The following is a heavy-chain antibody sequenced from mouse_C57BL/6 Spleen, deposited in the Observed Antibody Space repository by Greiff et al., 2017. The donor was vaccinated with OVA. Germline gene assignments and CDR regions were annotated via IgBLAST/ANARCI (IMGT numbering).Heavy chain of an antibody. J-gene: IGHJ4*01. D-gene: IGHD1-1*01. CDR3: AMGYYGSRYYAMDY. Sequence: QVQLQQSGAELVRPGTSVKVSCKASGYAFTNYLIEWVKQRPGQGLEWIGVINPGSGGTNYNEKFKGKATLTADKSSSTAYMQLSSLTSEDSAVYFCAMGYYGSRYYAMDYWGQGTSVTVSS. CDR1: GYAFTNYL. CDR2: INPGSGGT. V-gene: IGHV1-54*01.